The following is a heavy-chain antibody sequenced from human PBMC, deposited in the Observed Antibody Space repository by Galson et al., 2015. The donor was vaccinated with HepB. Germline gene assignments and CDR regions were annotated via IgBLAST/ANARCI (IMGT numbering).Heavy chain of an antibody. CDR1: GGTFSSYA. V-gene: IGHV1-69*13. CDR2: IIPIFGTA. J-gene: IGHJ4*02. D-gene: IGHD5-12*01. CDR3: ARERAGRGYSGYKHARHFDY. Sequence: SVKVSCKASGGTFSSYAISWVRQAPGQGLEWMGGIIPIFGTANYAQKFQGRVTITADESTSTAYMELSSLRSEDTAVYYCARERAGRGYSGYKHARHFDYWGQGTLVTVSS.